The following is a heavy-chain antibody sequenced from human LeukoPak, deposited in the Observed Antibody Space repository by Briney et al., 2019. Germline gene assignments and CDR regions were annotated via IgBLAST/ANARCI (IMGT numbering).Heavy chain of an antibody. CDR2: ISGSGGST. CDR3: AKDGGQPSSPGWEDAFDI. CDR1: GFTFSNYA. V-gene: IGHV3-23*01. Sequence: PGGSLRLSCAASGFTFSNYAMSWVRQAPGKGLEWVSAISGSGGSTYYADSVKGRFTISRDNSKNSLYLQMHSLRPEDTAVYYCAKDGGQPSSPGWEDAFDIWGQGTMVTVSS. J-gene: IGHJ3*02. D-gene: IGHD6-13*01.